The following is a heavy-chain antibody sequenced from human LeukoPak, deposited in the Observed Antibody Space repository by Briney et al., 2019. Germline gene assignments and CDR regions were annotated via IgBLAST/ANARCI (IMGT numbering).Heavy chain of an antibody. CDR1: GYTFTSYG. CDR3: ARDPWYYYDSSGYYYYHGMDV. V-gene: IGHV1-18*01. Sequence: GASVKVSCKASGYTFTSYGISWVRQAPGQGLEWMGWISAYNGNTNYAQKLQGRVTMTTDTSTSTAYMELRSLRSDDTAVYYCARDPWYYYDSSGYYYYHGMDVWGQGTTVTVSS. CDR2: ISAYNGNT. D-gene: IGHD3-22*01. J-gene: IGHJ6*02.